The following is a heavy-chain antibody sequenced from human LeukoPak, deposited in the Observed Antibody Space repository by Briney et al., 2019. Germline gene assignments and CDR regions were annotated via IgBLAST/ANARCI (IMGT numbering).Heavy chain of an antibody. V-gene: IGHV3-23*01. J-gene: IGHJ1*01. Sequence: GGSLRLSCAASGFTFGSYGMSWVRQAPGKGLEWVSFITSNADRTSYADSVEGRFTISRDNPRNTLYMQVNSLRDEDTALYYCAIMHGYYDGSGYWVQWGQGTLVTVSS. D-gene: IGHD3-22*01. CDR1: GFTFGSYG. CDR3: AIMHGYYDGSGYWVQ. CDR2: ITSNADRT.